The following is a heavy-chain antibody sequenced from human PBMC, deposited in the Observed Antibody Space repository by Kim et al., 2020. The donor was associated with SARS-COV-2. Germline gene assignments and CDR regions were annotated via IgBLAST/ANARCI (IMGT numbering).Heavy chain of an antibody. V-gene: IGHV1-69*04. J-gene: IGHJ4*02. CDR1: GGTFSSYT. Sequence: SVKVSCKASGGTFSSYTISWVRQAPGQGLEWMGRIIPILGIANYAQKFQGRVTITADKSTSTAYMELSSLRSEDTAVYYCARDNVVVASSFDYWGQGTLVTVSS. CDR2: IIPILGIA. D-gene: IGHD2-15*01. CDR3: ARDNVVVASSFDY.